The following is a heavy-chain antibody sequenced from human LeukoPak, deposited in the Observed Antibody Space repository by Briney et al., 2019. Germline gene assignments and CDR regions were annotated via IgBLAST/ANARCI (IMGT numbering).Heavy chain of an antibody. CDR1: GFTFSSYA. CDR3: ARSYYDSSGYFTHYFDY. J-gene: IGHJ4*02. D-gene: IGHD3-22*01. CDR2: ISYDGSNK. V-gene: IGHV3-30*04. Sequence: GGSLRLSCAASGFTFSSYAMHWVRQAPGKGLEWVAVISYDGSNKYYADSVKGRFTISRDNSKNTLYLQMNSLRAEDTAVYYCARSYYDSSGYFTHYFDYWGQGTLVTVSS.